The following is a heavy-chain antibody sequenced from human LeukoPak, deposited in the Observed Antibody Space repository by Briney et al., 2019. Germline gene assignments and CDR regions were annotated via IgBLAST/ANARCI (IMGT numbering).Heavy chain of an antibody. CDR1: GYTFTSYG. CDR2: ISTDTGNT. CDR3: ARGSWDDY. Sequence: ASVKASCKASGYTFTSYGISWVRQAPGQGPEWMGWISTDTGNTIYEQKFRGRVTMTTDTSTSTAHMELRSLRSDDTAVYYCARGSWDDYWGQGTLVTVSS. D-gene: IGHD1-26*01. V-gene: IGHV1-18*01. J-gene: IGHJ4*02.